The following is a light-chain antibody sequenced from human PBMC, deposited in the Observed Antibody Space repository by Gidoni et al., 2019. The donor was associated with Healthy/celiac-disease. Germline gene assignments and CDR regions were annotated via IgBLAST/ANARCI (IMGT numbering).Light chain of an antibody. CDR2: KVS. CDR1: SSDVGGYNY. J-gene: IGLJ3*02. Sequence: QSALTQPASVSGSPGQSLTISCTGTSSDVGGYNYVPWYQQHPGKAPKLMIYKVSNQPSGVSKRYSGSKSGNTASLTITGLQAEDEADYYCSSYTSSSTLDWVFGGGTKLTGL. CDR3: SSYTSSSTLDWV. V-gene: IGLV2-14*01.